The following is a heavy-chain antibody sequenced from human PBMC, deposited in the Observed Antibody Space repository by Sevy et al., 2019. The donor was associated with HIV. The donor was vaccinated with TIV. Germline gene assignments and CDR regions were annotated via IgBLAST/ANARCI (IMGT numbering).Heavy chain of an antibody. CDR2: ISGSGTRT. V-gene: IGHV3-23*01. CDR3: AKGGGGHYDPDEIGYYFYYYNMDV. Sequence: GGSLRLSCAVSGFSFDSYGMTWVRQAPGKGLEWVSGISGSGTRTYYADSVKGRFIISRDNSKNTLYLQMNSLRSEDTARYYCAKGGGGHYDPDEIGYYFYYYNMDVWGKGTTDTVSS. D-gene: IGHD3-22*01. J-gene: IGHJ6*03. CDR1: GFSFDSYG.